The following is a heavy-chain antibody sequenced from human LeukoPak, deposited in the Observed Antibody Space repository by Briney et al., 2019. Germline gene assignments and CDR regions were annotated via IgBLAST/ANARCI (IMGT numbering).Heavy chain of an antibody. CDR2: IYHSGST. J-gene: IGHJ6*02. CDR3: ARDLRGKVWFGETYYYGMDV. V-gene: IGHV4-38-2*02. Sequence: SETLSLTCTVSGYSISSGYYWGWIRQPPGKGLEWIGEIYHSGSTNYNPSLKSRVTISVDKSKNQFSLKLSSVTAADTAVYYCARDLRGKVWFGETYYYGMDVWGQGTTVTVSS. CDR1: GYSISSGYY. D-gene: IGHD3-10*01.